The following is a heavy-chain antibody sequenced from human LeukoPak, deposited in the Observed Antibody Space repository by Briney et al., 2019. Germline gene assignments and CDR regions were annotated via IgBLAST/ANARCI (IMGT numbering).Heavy chain of an antibody. CDR2: IIPIFGTA. Sequence: GASVTVSCKASGGTFSIYAISWVRQAPGQGLEWMGGIIPIFGTANYAQKFQGRVTITADESTSTAYMELSSLRSEDTAVYYCARDYYGSGMEVMYYGMDVWGQGTTVTVSS. D-gene: IGHD3-10*01. J-gene: IGHJ6*02. V-gene: IGHV1-69*13. CDR3: ARDYYGSGMEVMYYGMDV. CDR1: GGTFSIYA.